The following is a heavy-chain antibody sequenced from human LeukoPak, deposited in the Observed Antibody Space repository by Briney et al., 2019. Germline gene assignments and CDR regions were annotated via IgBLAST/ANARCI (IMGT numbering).Heavy chain of an antibody. CDR1: GYSFTSYW. V-gene: IGHV5-51*01. CDR2: IYPGDSDT. CDR3: ARYAELFGNYYYYGMDV. J-gene: IGHJ6*02. Sequence: GESLKISCKGSGYSFTSYWIGWVRQMPGKGLEWMGIIYPGDSDTRYSPSFQGQVTISADKSISTAYLQWSSLKASDTAMYYCARYAELFGNYYYYGMDVWGQGTTVTVSS. D-gene: IGHD3-10*01.